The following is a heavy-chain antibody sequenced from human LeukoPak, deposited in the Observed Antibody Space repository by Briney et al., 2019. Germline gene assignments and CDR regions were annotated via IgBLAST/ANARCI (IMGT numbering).Heavy chain of an antibody. V-gene: IGHV3-21*01. CDR3: ARDSGMAPPRFDP. Sequence: GGSLRLSCAASGFTFSSYSMNWVRQAPGKGLEWVSSISSSSSYIYYADSVKGRFTISRDNAKNSLYLQMNSLRAEDTAVYYCARDSGMAPPRFDPWGQGTLVTVSS. J-gene: IGHJ5*02. D-gene: IGHD6-13*01. CDR2: ISSSSSYI. CDR1: GFTFSSYS.